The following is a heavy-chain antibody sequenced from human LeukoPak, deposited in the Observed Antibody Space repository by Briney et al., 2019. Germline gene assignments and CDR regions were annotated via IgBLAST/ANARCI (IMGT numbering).Heavy chain of an antibody. V-gene: IGHV3-48*02. CDR2: ISSTSSTI. CDR3: ARAVAADF. Sequence: PGGSLRLSCTASGFTFSDYTMNWVRQVPGKGLAWVSSISSTSSTIYYADSVKGRFTISRDNAKNSLYLQMNSLRDEDTAVYYCARAVAADFWGQGTQVTVSS. CDR1: GFTFSDYT. D-gene: IGHD6-19*01. J-gene: IGHJ4*02.